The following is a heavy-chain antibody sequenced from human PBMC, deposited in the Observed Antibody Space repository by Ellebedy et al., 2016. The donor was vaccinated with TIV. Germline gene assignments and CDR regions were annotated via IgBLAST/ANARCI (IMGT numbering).Heavy chain of an antibody. CDR3: SRRLDGSNPDAFHV. J-gene: IGHJ3*01. V-gene: IGHV1-18*01. CDR1: ATSA. CDR2: ISPYNVHT. Sequence: AASVTVSCKASATSALNWVRLPAGQGLESTGWISPYNVHTDYAQNFQGRVTVTFDTSTATAYMELRGLRSDDTAIYYCSRRLDGSNPDAFHVWGQGTKVTVSS. D-gene: IGHD3-16*01.